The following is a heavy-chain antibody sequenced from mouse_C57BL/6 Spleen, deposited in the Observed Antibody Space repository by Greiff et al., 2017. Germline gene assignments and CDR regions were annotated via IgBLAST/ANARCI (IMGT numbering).Heavy chain of an antibody. CDR2: ISSGSSTI. J-gene: IGHJ3*01. CDR3: ARDPYDYDGGFAY. Sequence: EVMLVESGGGLVKPGGSLKLSCAASGFTFSDYGMHWVRQAPEKGLEWVAYISSGSSTIYYADTVKGRFTISRDNAKNTLFLQMTSLRSEDTAMYYCARDPYDYDGGFAYWGQGTLVTVSA. V-gene: IGHV5-17*01. D-gene: IGHD2-4*01. CDR1: GFTFSDYG.